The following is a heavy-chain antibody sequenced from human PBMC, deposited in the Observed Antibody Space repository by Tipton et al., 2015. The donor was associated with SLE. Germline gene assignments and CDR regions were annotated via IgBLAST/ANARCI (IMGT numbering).Heavy chain of an antibody. J-gene: IGHJ4*02. CDR2: ISSGGSSV. CDR1: GFSFTDYY. CDR3: ARDGRDCTRTSCYGLGDY. V-gene: IGHV3-11*04. Sequence: GALRLSCAASGFSFTDYYMSWIRQAPGKGLEWVSYISSGGSSVYYANSAKGRFTISRDNAKNSLYLQMNSLRAEDTAVYYCARDGRDCTRTSCYGLGDYWGQGTLVTVSS. D-gene: IGHD2-2*01.